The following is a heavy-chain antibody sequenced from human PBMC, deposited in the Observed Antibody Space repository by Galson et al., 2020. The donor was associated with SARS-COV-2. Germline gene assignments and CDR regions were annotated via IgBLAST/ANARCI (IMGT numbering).Heavy chain of an antibody. J-gene: IGHJ4*02. CDR3: ARDQTTYYDFWSGYFYYFDY. D-gene: IGHD3-3*01. Sequence: ASVKVSCKASGYTFTSYGISWVRQAPGQGLEWMGWISAYNGNTNYAQKLQGRVTMTTDTSTSTAYMELRSLRSDDTAVYYCARDQTTYYDFWSGYFYYFDYWGQGTLVTVS. V-gene: IGHV1-18*04. CDR1: GYTFTSYG. CDR2: ISAYNGNT.